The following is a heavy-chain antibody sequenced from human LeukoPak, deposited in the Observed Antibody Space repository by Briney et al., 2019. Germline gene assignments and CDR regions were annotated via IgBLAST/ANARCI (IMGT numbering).Heavy chain of an antibody. CDR1: GLTFSSYE. J-gene: IGHJ4*02. D-gene: IGHD1-1*01. CDR2: ISSSGSSI. Sequence: GGSLRLSCAASGLTFSSYEMNWVRQAPGKGLEWVSYISSSGSSIYYADSVKGRFTISRDNAKNSLYLQMNSLRAEDTAVYYCARAPLGTGDYWGQGTLVTVSS. V-gene: IGHV3-48*03. CDR3: ARAPLGTGDY.